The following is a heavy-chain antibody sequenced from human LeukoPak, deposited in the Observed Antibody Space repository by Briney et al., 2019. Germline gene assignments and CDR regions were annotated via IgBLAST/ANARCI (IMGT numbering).Heavy chain of an antibody. Sequence: PSETLSLTCAVYGGSFSGYYWSWIRQPPGKGLEWIGEINHSGSTNYNPSLKSRVTISVDTSKNQFSLKLSSVTAADTAVYYCARGIENGDDPYYYYGMDVWGKGTTVTVSS. CDR3: ARGIENGDDPYYYYGMDV. D-gene: IGHD4-17*01. CDR1: GGSFSGYY. J-gene: IGHJ6*04. V-gene: IGHV4-34*01. CDR2: INHSGST.